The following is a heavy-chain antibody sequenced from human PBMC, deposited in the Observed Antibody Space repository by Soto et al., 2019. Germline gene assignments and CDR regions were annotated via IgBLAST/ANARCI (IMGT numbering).Heavy chain of an antibody. V-gene: IGHV4-4*07. Sequence: XETLALPFTVSGASISGFDWGWIRKSAGKGLEWIGRIYATGTTDYNPSLKSRVMMSVDTSKKQFSLKLRSVTAADTAVYYCVRDGTKTLRDWFDPWGQGISVTVSS. D-gene: IGHD1-1*01. CDR1: GASISGFD. CDR3: VRDGTKTLRDWFDP. CDR2: IYATGTT. J-gene: IGHJ5*02.